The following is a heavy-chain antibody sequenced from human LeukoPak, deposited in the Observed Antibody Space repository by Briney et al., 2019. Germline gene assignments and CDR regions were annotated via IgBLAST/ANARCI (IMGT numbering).Heavy chain of an antibody. V-gene: IGHV4-39*07. CDR2: IYYSGST. D-gene: IGHD1-26*01. CDR3: ARTGGSFYFYYYMDV. J-gene: IGHJ6*03. CDR1: GGSISSNTYY. Sequence: SETLSLTCTVSGGSISSNTYYWGWIRQPPGKGLEWIGSIYYSGSTYYNPSPKSRVTISVDTSKNQFSLKLSSVTAADTAVYYCARTGGSFYFYYYMDVWGKGTTVTVSS.